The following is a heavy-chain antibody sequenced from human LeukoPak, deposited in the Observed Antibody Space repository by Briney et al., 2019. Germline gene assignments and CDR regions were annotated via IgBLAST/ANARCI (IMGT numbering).Heavy chain of an antibody. CDR3: ARSKVQFGYSYGYEWGY. D-gene: IGHD5-18*01. J-gene: IGHJ4*02. CDR2: ISSSGSTI. CDR1: GFTFSDYY. V-gene: IGHV3-11*04. Sequence: GGPLRLSCAASGFTFSDYYMSWLRQAPGKGLEWVSYISSSGSTIYYADSVKGRFTSSRDNAKTSLYLQMNSLRAEDTAVYYCARSKVQFGYSYGYEWGYWGQGTLVTVSS.